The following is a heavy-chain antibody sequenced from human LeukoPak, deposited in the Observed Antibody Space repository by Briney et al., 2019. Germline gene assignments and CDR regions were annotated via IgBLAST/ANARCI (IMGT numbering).Heavy chain of an antibody. Sequence: PGGSLRLSCAASGFTFDDYGMSWVRHAPGKGLEWVSGINWNGGSTGYADSVKGRFTISRDNAKNSLYLQMNSLRAEDTALYHCARDTTVTASYYYYGMDVWGQGTTVTVSS. D-gene: IGHD4-17*01. CDR2: INWNGGST. V-gene: IGHV3-20*01. CDR1: GFTFDDYG. J-gene: IGHJ6*02. CDR3: ARDTTVTASYYYYGMDV.